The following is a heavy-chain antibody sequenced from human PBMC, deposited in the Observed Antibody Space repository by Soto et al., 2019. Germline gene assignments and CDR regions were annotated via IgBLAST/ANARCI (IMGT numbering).Heavy chain of an antibody. V-gene: IGHV3-23*01. Sequence: GGSLRLSCAASGFTFSSYAMSWVRQAPGKGLEWVSAISGSGGSTYYADSVKGRFTISRDNSKNTLYLQMNSLRAEDTAVYYCAKDGIGNWNLYYYYGMDVWGQGTTVTVYS. CDR1: GFTFSSYA. CDR3: AKDGIGNWNLYYYYGMDV. D-gene: IGHD1-20*01. CDR2: ISGSGGST. J-gene: IGHJ6*02.